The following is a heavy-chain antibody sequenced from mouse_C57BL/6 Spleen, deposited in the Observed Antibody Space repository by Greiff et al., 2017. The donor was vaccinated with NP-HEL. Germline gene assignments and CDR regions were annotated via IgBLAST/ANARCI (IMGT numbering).Heavy chain of an antibody. CDR2: IWSGGST. CDR3: ARGPIDV. Sequence: QVQLQQSGPGLVQPSQSLSITCTVSGFSLTSYGVHWVRQSPGKGLEWLGVIWSGGSTDYNAAFISRLSISKDNSKSQVFFKMNSMQADDTAIYYCARGPIDVWGTGTPVTVSS. V-gene: IGHV2-2*01. CDR1: GFSLTSYG. J-gene: IGHJ1*03.